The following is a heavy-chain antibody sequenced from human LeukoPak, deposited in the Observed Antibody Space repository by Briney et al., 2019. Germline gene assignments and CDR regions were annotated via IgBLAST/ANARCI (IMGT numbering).Heavy chain of an antibody. D-gene: IGHD3-10*01. J-gene: IGHJ6*03. Sequence: PGGSLRLSCAASGFTFRNYNMNWVRQAPGKGLEWVSFINSSSGYIYYADSVKGRFTISRDNAKNSLYLQMNSLRAEDTDVYYCARDATMVPLYYSYYMDVWGKGTTVTVSS. CDR2: INSSSGYI. CDR1: GFTFRNYN. V-gene: IGHV3-21*01. CDR3: ARDATMVPLYYSYYMDV.